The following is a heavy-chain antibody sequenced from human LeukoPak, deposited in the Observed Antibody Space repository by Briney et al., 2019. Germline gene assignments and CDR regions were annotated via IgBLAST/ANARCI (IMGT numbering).Heavy chain of an antibody. CDR3: ARAMSTFGGVRNYFDS. Sequence: GGSLRLSCAASGFSFTGHNMNWVRQAPGKGLEWVSFVSISSGTIYYADSVKGRFSISRDNAKSSLDLQMNSLRAEDTAVYYCARAMSTFGGVRNYFDSWGQGTLVTVSS. CDR1: GFSFTGHN. J-gene: IGHJ4*02. V-gene: IGHV3-48*04. D-gene: IGHD3-16*01. CDR2: VSISSGTI.